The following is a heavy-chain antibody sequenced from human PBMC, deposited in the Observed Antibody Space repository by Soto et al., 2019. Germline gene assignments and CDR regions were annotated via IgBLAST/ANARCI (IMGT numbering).Heavy chain of an antibody. CDR2: IIPFFGTT. CDR1: GGTFSSYP. Sequence: ASVKVSCQASGGTFSSYPINWVRQAPGQGLEWMGGIIPFFGTTHSAQKFQGRLTITADESTRTTYMELSSLRSEDTAIYFCARLASLLQPIDYWGQGTPVTVAS. CDR3: ARLASLLQPIDY. D-gene: IGHD6-13*01. J-gene: IGHJ4*02. V-gene: IGHV1-69*13.